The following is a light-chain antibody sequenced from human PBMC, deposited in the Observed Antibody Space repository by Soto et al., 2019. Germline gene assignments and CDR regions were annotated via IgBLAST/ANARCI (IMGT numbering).Light chain of an antibody. CDR2: DAS. J-gene: IGKJ4*01. CDR3: QQRSNWPLT. Sequence: EIVLTQSPATLSLSPGETVTLSCRASHSVGRSLAWYQQKPGQAPRLLIYDASNRATGIPARFSGSGSGTDFTLTIGSLESEDFVVYYCQQRSNWPLTFGGGTKVEIK. V-gene: IGKV3-11*01. CDR1: HSVGRS.